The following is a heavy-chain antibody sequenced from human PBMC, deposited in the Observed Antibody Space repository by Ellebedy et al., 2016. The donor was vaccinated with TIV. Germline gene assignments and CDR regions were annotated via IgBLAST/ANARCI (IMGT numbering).Heavy chain of an antibody. V-gene: IGHV1-18*04. Sequence: ASVKVSCKASGYSFTSYGISWARQAPGQGLEWMGWISAYNDNINYAQNLQGRVTMTIDTSTSTAYMELRSLRSDDTAVYYCAREWNYGLIRGDPWGQGTLVTVSS. D-gene: IGHD1-7*01. CDR3: AREWNYGLIRGDP. CDR2: ISAYNDNI. CDR1: GYSFTSYG. J-gene: IGHJ5*02.